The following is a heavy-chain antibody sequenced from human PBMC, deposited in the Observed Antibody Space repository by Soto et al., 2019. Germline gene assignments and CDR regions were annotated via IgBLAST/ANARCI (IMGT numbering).Heavy chain of an antibody. V-gene: IGHV3-30*18. Sequence: QVQLVESGGGVVQPGRSLRLSCAASGFVFRTYGMYWVRQAPGKGLEWVALISYDGRSKNYADSVKGRFTISRDNSENKLFLHMNSLTFEDTAVYYCANIDTALVFFAKAVWGQGTTVVVAS. CDR3: ANIDTALVFFAKAV. D-gene: IGHD5-18*01. CDR1: GFVFRTYG. J-gene: IGHJ6*02. CDR2: ISYDGRSK.